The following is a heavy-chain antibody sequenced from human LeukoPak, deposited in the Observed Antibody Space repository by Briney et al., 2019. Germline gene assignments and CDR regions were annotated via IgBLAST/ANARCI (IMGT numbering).Heavy chain of an antibody. D-gene: IGHD4-23*01. CDR2: IYSGGST. V-gene: IGHV3-66*01. CDR1: GFTVSSNY. Sequence: GGSLRLSCVASGFTVSSNYMSWVRQAPGKGLEWVSVIYSGGSTYYADSVKGRFTISRDNSENTLYLQMNSLRAEDTAVYYCARDHPSAHGVKGALDYWGQGTLVTVSS. CDR3: ARDHPSAHGVKGALDY. J-gene: IGHJ4*02.